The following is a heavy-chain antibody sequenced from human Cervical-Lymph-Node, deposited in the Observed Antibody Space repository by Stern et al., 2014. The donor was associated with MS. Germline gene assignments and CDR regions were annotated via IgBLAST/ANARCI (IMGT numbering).Heavy chain of an antibody. D-gene: IGHD2/OR15-2a*01. J-gene: IGHJ4*02. Sequence: QVQLVQSGAEVKKPGSSVKVSCKASGGTFSNHVISWVRQAPGQGLEWMGGTIPIFGKANYATQFQGRVTITADDTTRDAYTVPRSLRSEDTAVYYCARAAYSTSSYNYWGQGTLVTVSA. CDR3: ARAAYSTSSYNY. V-gene: IGHV1-69*01. CDR2: TIPIFGKA. CDR1: GGTFSNHV.